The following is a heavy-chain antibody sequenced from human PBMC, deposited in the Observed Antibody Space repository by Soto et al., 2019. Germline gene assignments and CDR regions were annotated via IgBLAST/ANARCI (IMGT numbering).Heavy chain of an antibody. V-gene: IGHV1-8*01. J-gene: IGHJ5*02. CDR2: MNPNSGNT. CDR1: GYTFTSYD. Sequence: QVQLVQSGAEVKKPGASVKVSCKASGYTFTSYDINWVRQATGQGLEWMGWMNPNSGNTAYAQKFLGRVTMTRNTSIITAYMALSSLRSEATAVYYCARERTRGFDPWGQGTLVTVSS. CDR3: ARERTRGFDP.